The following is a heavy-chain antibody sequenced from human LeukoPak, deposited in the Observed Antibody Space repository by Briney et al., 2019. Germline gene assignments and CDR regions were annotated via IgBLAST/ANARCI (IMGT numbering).Heavy chain of an antibody. CDR1: GYTFTGYY. CDR2: INPNSGGT. V-gene: IGHV1-2*02. Sequence: ASVKVSCKASGYTFTGYYMHWVRQAPGQGLEWMGWINPNSGGTNYAQKFQGRVTMTRDTSISTAYMGLSRLRSDDTAVYYCARVGQQRQYGARHWGQGTLVTVSS. D-gene: IGHD6-13*01. J-gene: IGHJ1*01. CDR3: ARVGQQRQYGARH.